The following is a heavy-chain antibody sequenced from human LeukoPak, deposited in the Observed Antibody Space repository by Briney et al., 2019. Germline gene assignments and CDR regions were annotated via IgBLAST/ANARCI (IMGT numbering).Heavy chain of an antibody. CDR1: GDSFTSYW. J-gene: IGHJ6*02. Sequence: GESLNISCKGSGDSFTSYWIGWVRQMPGKGLEWMGIIYPGDSDTRYSPSFQGQVTISADKSISTAYLQWSSLKASDTAMYYCARHYHDSSGYSYYYGMDVWGQGTTVTVSS. CDR3: ARHYHDSSGYSYYYGMDV. V-gene: IGHV5-51*01. CDR2: IYPGDSDT. D-gene: IGHD3-22*01.